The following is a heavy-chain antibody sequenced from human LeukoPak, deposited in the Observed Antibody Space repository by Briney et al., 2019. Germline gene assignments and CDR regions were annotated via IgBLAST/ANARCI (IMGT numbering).Heavy chain of an antibody. V-gene: IGHV4-34*01. J-gene: IGHJ4*02. D-gene: IGHD3-10*01. CDR2: INHSGST. Sequence: SETLSLTCTVSGGSISSYYWSWIRQPPGKGLEWIGEINHSGSTNYNPSLKSRVTISVDTSKNQFSLKLSSVTAADTAVYYCARVGYYGSAAGRYFDYWGQGTLVTVSS. CDR1: GGSISSYY. CDR3: ARVGYYGSAAGRYFDY.